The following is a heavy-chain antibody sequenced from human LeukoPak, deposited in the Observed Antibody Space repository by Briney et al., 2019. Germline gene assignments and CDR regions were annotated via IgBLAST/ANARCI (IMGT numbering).Heavy chain of an antibody. Sequence: ASVKVSCKVSGYTLTELSMHWVRQAPGKGLEWMGGFDPEDGETIYAQKFQGRVTMTEDTSTDTAYMELSSLRSEDTAVYYCATVDDWRSPNSTWYFDLWGRGTLVTASS. D-gene: IGHD3-9*01. CDR2: FDPEDGET. CDR3: ATVDDWRSPNSTWYFDL. J-gene: IGHJ2*01. CDR1: GYTLTELS. V-gene: IGHV1-24*01.